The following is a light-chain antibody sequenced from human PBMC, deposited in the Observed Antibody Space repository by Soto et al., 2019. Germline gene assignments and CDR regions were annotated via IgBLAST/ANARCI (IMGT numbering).Light chain of an antibody. CDR1: QSISSW. CDR2: DAS. J-gene: IGKJ4*01. V-gene: IGKV1-5*01. Sequence: DIQMTQSPSTLSASVGDRVTITCRASQSISSWLAWYQQKPGKAPKLLIYDASTRATGIPARFSGSQSGTEFTLTISSLLSEDFAVYSCQQYNNWPLTFGGGTKVEIK. CDR3: QQYNNWPLT.